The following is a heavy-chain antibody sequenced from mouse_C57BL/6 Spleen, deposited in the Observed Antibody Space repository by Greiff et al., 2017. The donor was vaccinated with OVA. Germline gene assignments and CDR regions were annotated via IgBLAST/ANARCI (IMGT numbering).Heavy chain of an antibody. V-gene: IGHV1-61*01. J-gene: IGHJ2*01. CDR3: ARGGVTTGFDY. CDR2: IYPSDSET. CDR1: GYTFTSYW. Sequence: QVQLQQPGAELVRPGSSVKLSCKASGYTFTSYWMDWVKQRPGQGLEWIGNIYPSDSETHYNQKFKDKATLTVDKSSSTAYMQLSSLTSEDSAVYYCARGGVTTGFDYWGQGTTLTVSS. D-gene: IGHD2-1*01.